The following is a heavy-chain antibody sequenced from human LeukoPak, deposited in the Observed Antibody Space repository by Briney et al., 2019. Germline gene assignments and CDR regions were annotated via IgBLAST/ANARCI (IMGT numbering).Heavy chain of an antibody. CDR3: ARDVYYDFWGGPRGLFDY. J-gene: IGHJ4*02. CDR1: GGSFSGYY. V-gene: IGHV4-34*01. Sequence: SETLSLTCAVYGGSFSGYYWSWIRQPPGKGLEWIGEINHSGSTNYNPSLKSRVTISVDTSKNQFSLKLSSVTAADTAVYYCARDVYYDFWGGPRGLFDYWGQGTLVTVSS. CDR2: INHSGST. D-gene: IGHD3-3*01.